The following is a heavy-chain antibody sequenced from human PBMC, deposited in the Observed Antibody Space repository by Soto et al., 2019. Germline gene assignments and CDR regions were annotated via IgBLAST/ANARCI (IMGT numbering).Heavy chain of an antibody. J-gene: IGHJ6*02. Sequence: ASVKVSCKASGGTFSSYAISWVRQAPGQGLEWMGGIIPIFGTANYAQKFQGRVTITADESTSTAYMELSSLRSEDTAVYYCAKYYDILTETYGMDVWGQGTTVTVSS. CDR2: IIPIFGTA. D-gene: IGHD3-9*01. V-gene: IGHV1-69*13. CDR3: AKYYDILTETYGMDV. CDR1: GGTFSSYA.